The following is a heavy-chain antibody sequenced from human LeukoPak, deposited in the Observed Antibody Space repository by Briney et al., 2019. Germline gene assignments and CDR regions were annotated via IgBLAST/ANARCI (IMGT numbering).Heavy chain of an antibody. CDR3: ARARARVHGLDY. V-gene: IGHV4-59*01. J-gene: IGHJ4*02. CDR2: IYYSGST. D-gene: IGHD1-1*01. Sequence: SETLSLTCTVSGGSISSYYWSWIRQPPGKGLEWIRYIYYSGSTNYNPSLKSRVTISVDTSKNQFSLKLSSVTAADTAVYYCARARARVHGLDYWGQGTLVTVSS. CDR1: GGSISSYY.